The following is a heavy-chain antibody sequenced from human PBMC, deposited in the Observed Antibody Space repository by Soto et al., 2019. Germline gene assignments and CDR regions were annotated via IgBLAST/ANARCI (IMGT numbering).Heavy chain of an antibody. V-gene: IGHV4-34*01. CDR1: GGSFSGYY. J-gene: IGHJ4*02. D-gene: IGHD6-13*01. CDR3: ARCPLTAAAKRYYIDY. CDR2: INHSGST. Sequence: PSETLSLTCAVYGGSFSGYYWSWIRQPPGKGLEWMGEINHSGSTNYNPSLKSRVTISVDTSKNQFSLKLSSVTAADTAVYYCARCPLTAAAKRYYIDYRGQGTLVTVSS.